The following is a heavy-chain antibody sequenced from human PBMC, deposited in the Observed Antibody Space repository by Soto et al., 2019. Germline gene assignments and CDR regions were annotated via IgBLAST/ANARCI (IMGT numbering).Heavy chain of an antibody. Sequence: QVQLVQSGDEAKKPGASVKVSCKASGCIFVNYGIAWVRQAPRQGLEWMGWISPYTGNTHSASKVQGRLTMTTDTSTSTAYMDLGSLTSDDTAVYYCVMVDNYVTPTPQDVWGQGTTVTVSS. J-gene: IGHJ6*02. CDR3: VMVDNYVTPTPQDV. D-gene: IGHD3-16*01. CDR2: ISPYTGNT. CDR1: GCIFVNYG. V-gene: IGHV1-18*01.